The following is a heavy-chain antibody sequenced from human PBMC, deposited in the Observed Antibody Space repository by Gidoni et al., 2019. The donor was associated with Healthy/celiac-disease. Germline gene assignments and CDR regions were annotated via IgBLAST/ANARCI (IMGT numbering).Heavy chain of an antibody. CDR1: GFPSSSNA. CDR3: AKAVSPVGYFDL. J-gene: IGHJ2*01. Sequence: EVQLLEPGGGFVQPGGSLRLSCAASGFPSSSNAMSWVRQAPGTGLGWVAAISGSGGSTYYEDSVKGRFTSSRDNSKNTLYLQMNSLRAEDTAVYYCAKAVSPVGYFDLWGRGTLVTVSS. D-gene: IGHD4-4*01. CDR2: ISGSGGST. V-gene: IGHV3-23*01.